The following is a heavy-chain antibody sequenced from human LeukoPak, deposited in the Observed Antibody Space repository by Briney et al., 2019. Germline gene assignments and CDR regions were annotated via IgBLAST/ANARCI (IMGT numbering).Heavy chain of an antibody. D-gene: IGHD1-1*01. CDR2: IIPIFGTA. CDR1: GGTFSSYA. J-gene: IGHJ4*02. V-gene: IGHV1-69*05. CDR3: ARSIEPGTLDY. Sequence: AASVKVSCKASGGTFSSYAISWVRQAPGQGLEWMGGIIPIFGTANYAQKFQGRVTITTDESTSTAYMELSSLRSEDTAVYYCARSIEPGTLDYWGQGTLVTVSS.